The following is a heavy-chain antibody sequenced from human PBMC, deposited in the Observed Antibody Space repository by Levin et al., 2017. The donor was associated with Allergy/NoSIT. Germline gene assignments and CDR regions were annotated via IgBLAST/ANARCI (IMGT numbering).Heavy chain of an antibody. CDR2: IKSKSDGGAI. V-gene: IGHV3-15*07. CDR1: GFTFSNAW. D-gene: IGHD2/OR15-2a*01. Sequence: SCAASGFTFSNAWMNWVRQAPGKGLEWVARIKSKSDGGAIDYAAPVKGRFTISRDDSKNGLYLQMNNLKIEDSALYYCVAFGAFDFWGQGTLVTVSS. J-gene: IGHJ4*02. CDR3: VAFGAFDF.